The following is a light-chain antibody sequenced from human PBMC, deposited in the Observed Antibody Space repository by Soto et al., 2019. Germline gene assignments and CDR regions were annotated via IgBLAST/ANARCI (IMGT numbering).Light chain of an antibody. J-gene: IGLJ1*01. CDR3: CSYAGSSTLYV. CDR1: SSDVGSYNL. V-gene: IGLV2-23*01. CDR2: EGS. Sequence: SVLTQPASVSGSSGQSITISCTGTSSDVGSYNLVSWYQQHPGKAPKLMIYEGSKRPSGVSNRFSGSKSGNTASLTISGLQAEDEADYYCCSYAGSSTLYVFGTGTKVTVL.